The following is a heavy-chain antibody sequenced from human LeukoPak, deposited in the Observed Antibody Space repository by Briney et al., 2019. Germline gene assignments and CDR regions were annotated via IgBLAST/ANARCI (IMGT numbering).Heavy chain of an antibody. CDR2: ISYTGST. J-gene: IGHJ4*02. CDR1: GASISRYF. V-gene: IGHV4-59*01. CDR3: AKSTPSFDSWDS. D-gene: IGHD3-3*01. Sequence: SETLSLTCTVSGASISRYFWSWIRQPPGKGLEWIGYISYTGSTSYNPSLKSRVTISLETSKNHFSLRLRSVTAADTTVYYCAKSTPSFDSWDSWGQGTLVTVSS.